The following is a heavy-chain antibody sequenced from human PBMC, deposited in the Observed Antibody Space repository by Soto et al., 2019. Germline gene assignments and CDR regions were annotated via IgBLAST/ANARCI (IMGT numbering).Heavy chain of an antibody. J-gene: IGHJ4*02. V-gene: IGHV1-69*01. CDR3: ARDGGRNSGGIDY. CDR1: GGTFSSYS. CDR2: IIPIFGTA. Sequence: QVQLVQSGAEVKKPGSSVKFSCKASGGTFSSYSINWVRQAPGQGLEWMGEIIPIFGTANYAQKFQGRVTITADESTSTAYMELSSLRSEDTAVYYCARDGGRNSGGIDYWGQGTLVTVSS. D-gene: IGHD1-26*01.